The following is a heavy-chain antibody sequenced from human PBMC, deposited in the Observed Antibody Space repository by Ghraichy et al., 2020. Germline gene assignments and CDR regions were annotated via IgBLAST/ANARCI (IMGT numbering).Heavy chain of an antibody. CDR2: ISGSGGST. Sequence: LSLTCAASGFTFSSCAMSWVRQAPGKGPEWVSAISGSGGSTYYADSVKGRFTISRDNSKNTLSLQMNSLRAGDTAVYYCAKHDASLVRGVIYYYYYGMDVWGQGTTVTVSS. D-gene: IGHD3-10*01. V-gene: IGHV3-23*01. J-gene: IGHJ6*02. CDR3: AKHDASLVRGVIYYYYYGMDV. CDR1: GFTFSSCA.